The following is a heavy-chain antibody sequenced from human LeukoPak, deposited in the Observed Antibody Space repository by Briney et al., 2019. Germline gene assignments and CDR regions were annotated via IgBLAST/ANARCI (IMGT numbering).Heavy chain of an antibody. D-gene: IGHD1-7*01. J-gene: IGHJ4*02. CDR3: ARGGHWPVETTH. Sequence: PGGSLRLSCAASGFTFSSYSMTWVRQAPGKGLEWVSVIYAGGSTYYAESVKGRFTISRDNSKNTLYLQMNSLRVEDTAVYYCARGGHWPVETTHWGQGTLVTVSS. V-gene: IGHV3-66*01. CDR2: IYAGGST. CDR1: GFTFSSYS.